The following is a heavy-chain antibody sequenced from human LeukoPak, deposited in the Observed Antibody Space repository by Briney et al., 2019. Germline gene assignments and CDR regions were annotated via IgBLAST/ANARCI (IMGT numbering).Heavy chain of an antibody. V-gene: IGHV3-23*01. J-gene: IGHJ4*02. CDR1: GFTFSTYA. CDR2: ISGSGAST. CDR3: ARARAPATTPEY. D-gene: IGHD4-11*01. Sequence: GGSLRLSCAASGFTFSTYAMTWVRQAPGKEPEWVSAISGSGASTYYTDSVKGRFTVSRDNSKNTLYLQMNSLRAEDAAVYYCARARAPATTPEYWGQGNLVTVSS.